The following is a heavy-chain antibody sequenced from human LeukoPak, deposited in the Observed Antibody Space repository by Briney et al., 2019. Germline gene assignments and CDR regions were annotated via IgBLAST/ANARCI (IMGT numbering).Heavy chain of an antibody. J-gene: IGHJ4*02. Sequence: GGSLRLSCAASGFTFSSYWMSWVRQAPGKGLEWVANIKQDGSEKYYVDSVKGRFAISRDNAKNSLYLQMNSLRAEDTAVYYCARWRSYDFWSGVTNDYWGQGTLVTVSS. CDR1: GFTFSSYW. D-gene: IGHD3-3*01. CDR3: ARWRSYDFWSGVTNDY. V-gene: IGHV3-7*01. CDR2: IKQDGSEK.